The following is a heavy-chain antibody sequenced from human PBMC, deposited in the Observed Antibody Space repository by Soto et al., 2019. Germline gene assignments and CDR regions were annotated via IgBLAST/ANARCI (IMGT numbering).Heavy chain of an antibody. Sequence: QVQLQESGPGLVKPSQTLSLTCTVSGGSISSGGYYWSWIRQHPGKGLEWIGYIYYSTYYNPYLKSRVTISVDTSKNQFSLKLSSVTAADTAVYYCARDYRASYPAYYYYGMDVWGQGTTVTVSS. J-gene: IGHJ6*02. CDR1: GGSISSGGYY. D-gene: IGHD3-16*02. CDR2: IYYST. V-gene: IGHV4-31*03. CDR3: ARDYRASYPAYYYYGMDV.